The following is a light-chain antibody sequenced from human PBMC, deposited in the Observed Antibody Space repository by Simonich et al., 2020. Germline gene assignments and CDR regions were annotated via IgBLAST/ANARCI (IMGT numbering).Light chain of an antibody. Sequence: QSALTQPPSASGSPGQSVTISCTGTSSDVGVYNYVSWYQQHPGKAPTLMIYEVSKRPSWVPYRFSGSKSGNTSSLTVSGLQAEDEADYYCSSYAGSNNLVFGGGTKLTVL. CDR1: SSDVGVYNY. V-gene: IGLV2-8*01. J-gene: IGLJ2*01. CDR3: SSYAGSNNLV. CDR2: EVS.